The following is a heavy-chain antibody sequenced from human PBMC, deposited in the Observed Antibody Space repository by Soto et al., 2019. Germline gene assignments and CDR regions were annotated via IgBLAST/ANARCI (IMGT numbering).Heavy chain of an antibody. V-gene: IGHV3-15*01. D-gene: IGHD2-21*01. J-gene: IGHJ4*03. Sequence: WGSRRLSCAASGVMFRQASLSWVRHAPGKGLDWVGRIKSKVDGGTTDYAASVKGRFIISRDDSKNTLWLQMNSLKSEDTAVYYFTTDLAPIAILVGSRRDLRPCGHGT. CDR3: TTDLAPIAILVGSRRDLRP. CDR2: IKSKVDGGTT. CDR1: GVMFRQAS.